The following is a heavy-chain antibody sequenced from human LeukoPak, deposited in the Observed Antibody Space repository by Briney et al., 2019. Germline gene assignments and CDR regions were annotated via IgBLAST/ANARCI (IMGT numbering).Heavy chain of an antibody. D-gene: IGHD3-3*01. CDR2: INNSGST. V-gene: IGHV4-34*01. CDR1: GGSFSGYY. CDR3: ARKPQYYDFWSGYYPNAFDN. Sequence: PSETLSLTCAVYGGSFSGYYWSWIRQPPGKGLEWIGYINNSGSTNYNPSLKCRVTMSVGTSKNQVSLKLSSVTAADTAVYYCARKPQYYDFWSGYYPNAFDNWGQGTMVTVSP. J-gene: IGHJ3*02.